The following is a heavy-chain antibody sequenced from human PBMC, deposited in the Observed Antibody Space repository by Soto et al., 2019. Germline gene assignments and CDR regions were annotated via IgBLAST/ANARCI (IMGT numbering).Heavy chain of an antibody. Sequence: EVQLVEPGGGLVKPGGSLRLSCAASGFTFSSYSMNWVRQAPGKGLEWVSSISSSSSYIYSADSVKGRFTISRDNAKNSLYLQMNSLRAEDTAVYYCAREDYSNFDYWGQGTLVTVSS. CDR2: ISSSSSYI. CDR1: GFTFSSYS. V-gene: IGHV3-21*01. J-gene: IGHJ4*02. CDR3: AREDYSNFDY. D-gene: IGHD4-4*01.